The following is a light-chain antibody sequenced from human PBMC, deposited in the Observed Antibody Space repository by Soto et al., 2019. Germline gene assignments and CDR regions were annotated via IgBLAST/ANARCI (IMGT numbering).Light chain of an antibody. CDR1: QDISTY. CDR2: AAS. CDR3: QQTNSFPLT. J-gene: IGKJ4*01. Sequence: DIQMTQSPSSVSASVGDIVTITCRASQDISTYLAWYQQRPGKAPNLLIYAASTLQSGVPSRFSGSGSGTDFSLTISSLQPEDSATYYCQQTNSFPLTSGGGTKVEIK. V-gene: IGKV1-12*01.